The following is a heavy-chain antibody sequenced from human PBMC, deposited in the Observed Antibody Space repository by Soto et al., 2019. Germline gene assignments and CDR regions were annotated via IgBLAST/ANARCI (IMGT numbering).Heavy chain of an antibody. CDR1: GFTFSSYA. J-gene: IGHJ4*02. Sequence: EVQLLESGGGLVQPGGSLRLSCAASGFTFSSYAMSWVRQAPGKGLEWVSAISGSGGSTYYADSVKGRFTISRDNSKNTLYLQMNSLRAEDTAVYYCAKESEGPYYDFWSGYSRYWGQGTLVTVSS. CDR2: ISGSGGST. CDR3: AKESEGPYYDFWSGYSRY. V-gene: IGHV3-23*01. D-gene: IGHD3-3*01.